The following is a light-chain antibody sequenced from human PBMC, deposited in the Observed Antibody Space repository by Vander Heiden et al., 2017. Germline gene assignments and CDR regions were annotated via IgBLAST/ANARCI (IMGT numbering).Light chain of an antibody. CDR2: EDT. Sequence: SYELTQPPSVLVSKGQTARINCSGDALPKKFAYWYQQKSGQAPVFVIFEDTKRPSGIPKRFSGSSSGTLATLTISGAQVEDEADYYCYSTDSSGNQGVFGGGTKVTVL. CDR3: YSTDSSGNQGV. J-gene: IGLJ3*02. V-gene: IGLV3-10*01. CDR1: ALPKKF.